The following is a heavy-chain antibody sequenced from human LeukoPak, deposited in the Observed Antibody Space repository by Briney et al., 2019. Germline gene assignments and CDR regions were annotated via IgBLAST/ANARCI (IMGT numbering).Heavy chain of an antibody. Sequence: PSETLSLTCAVYGGSFSGYYWSWIRQPPGKGLEWIGEINHSGSTNYNPSLKSRVTISVDTSKNQFSLKLSSVTAADTAVYYCARGSASGWLQFTGRVGNFGYWGQGTLVTVSS. CDR1: GGSFSGYY. D-gene: IGHD5-24*01. CDR2: INHSGST. V-gene: IGHV4-34*01. J-gene: IGHJ4*02. CDR3: ARGSASGWLQFTGRVGNFGY.